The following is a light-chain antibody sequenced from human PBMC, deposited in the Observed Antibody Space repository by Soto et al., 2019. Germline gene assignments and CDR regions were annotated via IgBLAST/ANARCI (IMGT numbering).Light chain of an antibody. V-gene: IGKV1-8*01. CDR1: QGISSY. CDR3: QHYNSYSEA. CDR2: AAS. J-gene: IGKJ1*01. Sequence: PSSFSASTGDRVTITCRASQGISSYLAWYQQKPGKAPKLLIYAASTLQSGVPSRFSGSGSGTEFTLTISSLQPDDFATYYCQHYNSYSEAFGQGTKVDIK.